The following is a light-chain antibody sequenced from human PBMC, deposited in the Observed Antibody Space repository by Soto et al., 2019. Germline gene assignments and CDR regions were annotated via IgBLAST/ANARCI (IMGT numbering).Light chain of an antibody. CDR2: RNN. CDR3: IAWDDSLSGVI. J-gene: IGLJ2*01. V-gene: IGLV1-47*01. CDR1: SSNIGSNY. Sequence: QYVLTQPPSASGTPGQRVTISCSGSSSNIGSNYVYWYQQLPGAAPKLLIHRNNQRPSGVPDRFSGSKSGTSASLAISGLRSDDEADYYCIAWDDSLSGVIFGGGTKLTVL.